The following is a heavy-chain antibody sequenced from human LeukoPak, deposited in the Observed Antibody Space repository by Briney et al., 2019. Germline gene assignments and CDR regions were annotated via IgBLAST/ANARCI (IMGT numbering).Heavy chain of an antibody. CDR2: INPRSGGT. CDR3: ARGDNAAHFFDF. D-gene: IGHD2-2*01. J-gene: IGHJ4*02. V-gene: IGHV1-2*02. Sequence: ASVKVSCKASEYTFIGYYMHWVRQAPEQGLEWMGWINPRSGGTNYAEKFQGRVSMTRGTSINTAYMELRRLRFDDTAVYYCARGDNAAHFFDFWGQGSLVTVSS. CDR1: EYTFIGYY.